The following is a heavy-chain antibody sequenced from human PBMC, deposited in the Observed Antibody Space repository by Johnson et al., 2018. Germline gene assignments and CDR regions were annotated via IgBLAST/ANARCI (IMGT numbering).Heavy chain of an antibody. CDR2: IYYSGSS. CDR1: GDSINGINYY. J-gene: IGHJ3*02. CDR3: ARGRDGYHFLSAFDI. D-gene: IGHD5-24*01. V-gene: IGHV4-39*07. Sequence: QVQLQESGPGLVKPSETLSLTCTVSGDSINGINYYWAWIRQPPGKGLEWIGSIYYSGSSHYNPSLKSRVTISIDTSKNQFSLKLSSVTAADTAVYYCARGRDGYHFLSAFDIWGQGTMVTVSS.